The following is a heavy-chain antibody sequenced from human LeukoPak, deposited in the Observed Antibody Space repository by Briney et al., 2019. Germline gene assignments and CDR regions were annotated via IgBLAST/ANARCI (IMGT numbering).Heavy chain of an antibody. CDR2: IYYSGST. D-gene: IGHD3-10*01. CDR3: ARDVGYYGSGTNYYYYGMDV. J-gene: IGHJ6*02. CDR1: GGSISSGDYY. Sequence: SQTLPLTCTVSGGSISSGDYYWSWIRQPPGKGLEWIGYIYYSGSTYYNPSLKSRVTISVDTSKNQFSLKLSSVTAADTAVYYCARDVGYYGSGTNYYYYGMDVWGQGTTVTVSS. V-gene: IGHV4-30-4*01.